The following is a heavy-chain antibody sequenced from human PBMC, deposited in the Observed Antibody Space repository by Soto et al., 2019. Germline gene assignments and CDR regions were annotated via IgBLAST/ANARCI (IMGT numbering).Heavy chain of an antibody. Sequence: QITLKESGPTLVRPAQTLTLTCGVSGFSLSSYGMGVAWIRQPPGKALEWLALIYWDDDKRYSPSLKDRLDISKDTSSNQVVLTITNMDPGDTATYFCAHAGDYDLLTFDHWGPGTLVTVSS. D-gene: IGHD4-17*01. CDR1: GFSLSSYGMG. V-gene: IGHV2-5*02. CDR3: AHAGDYDLLTFDH. CDR2: IYWDDDK. J-gene: IGHJ4*02.